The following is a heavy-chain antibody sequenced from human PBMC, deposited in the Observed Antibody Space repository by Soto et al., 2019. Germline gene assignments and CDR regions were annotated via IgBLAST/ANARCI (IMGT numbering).Heavy chain of an antibody. V-gene: IGHV3-33*01. D-gene: IGHD6-6*01. CDR1: GFTFSSYG. CDR2: IWYDGSNK. Sequence: QVQLVESGGGVVQPGRSLRLSCAASGFTFSSYGMHWVRQAPGKGLEWVAVIWYDGSNKYYADSVKGRFTISRDNYKNTLQLQRQSLRAAHTAAEYCASGATRYSSSSEGIDVLGPGTTVTVSS. J-gene: IGHJ6*02. CDR3: ASGATRYSSSSEGIDV.